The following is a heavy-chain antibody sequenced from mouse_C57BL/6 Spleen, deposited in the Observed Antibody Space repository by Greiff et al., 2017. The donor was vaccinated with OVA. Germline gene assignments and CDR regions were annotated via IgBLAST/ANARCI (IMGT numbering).Heavy chain of an antibody. CDR2: IYPSDSET. CDR1: GYTFTSYW. D-gene: IGHD3-2*02. V-gene: IGHV1-61*01. Sequence: VQLQQPGAELVRPGSSVKLSCKASGYTFTSYWMDWVKQRPGQGLEWIGNIYPSDSETHYNQKFKDKATLTVDKSSSTAYMQLSSLTSEDSAVYYCARSTAQARCAYWGQGTLVTVSA. J-gene: IGHJ3*01. CDR3: ARSTAQARCAY.